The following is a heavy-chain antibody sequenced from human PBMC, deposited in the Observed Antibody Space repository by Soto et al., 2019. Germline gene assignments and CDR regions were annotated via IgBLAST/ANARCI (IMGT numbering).Heavy chain of an antibody. Sequence: VQLVESGGGLVQPGGSLKLSCAASGFTFSGSAMHWVRQASGKGLEWVGRIRSKANSYATAYAASVKGRFTISRDDSKNTAYLQMNSLKTEDTAVYYCTSPITGTTGYYYYYMDVWGKGTTVTVSS. D-gene: IGHD1-7*01. V-gene: IGHV3-73*01. CDR1: GFTFSGSA. J-gene: IGHJ6*03. CDR3: TSPITGTTGYYYYYMDV. CDR2: IRSKANSYAT.